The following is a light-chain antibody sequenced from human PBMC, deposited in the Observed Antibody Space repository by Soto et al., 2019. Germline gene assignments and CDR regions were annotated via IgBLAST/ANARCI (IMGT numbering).Light chain of an antibody. CDR2: RNN. CDR1: SSNIGSNY. V-gene: IGLV1-47*01. Sequence: QLVLTQPPSASGTPGQRVTISCSGSSSNIGSNYVYWYQQLPGTAPKLLIYRNNQRPSGVPDRFSGSKSDTSASLAISGLRSEDEADYYCAAWDDSLSGREVFGTGTKLTVL. CDR3: AAWDDSLSGREV. J-gene: IGLJ1*01.